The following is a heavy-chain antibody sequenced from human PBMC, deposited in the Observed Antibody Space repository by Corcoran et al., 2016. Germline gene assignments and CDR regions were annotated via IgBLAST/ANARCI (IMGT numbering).Heavy chain of an antibody. D-gene: IGHD2-21*01. Sequence: QVQLVESGGGVVQPGRSLRLSCVASGFTFSSYGMHWVRQAPGKGLEWVAVIWYDGSNKYYADSVKGRFTISRDNSKNTLYLQMNSLRAEDTAVYYCARDVHRVDYYYYYGMDVWGQGTTVTVSS. CDR2: IWYDGSNK. J-gene: IGHJ6*02. CDR1: GFTFSSYG. CDR3: ARDVHRVDYYYYYGMDV. V-gene: IGHV3-33*01.